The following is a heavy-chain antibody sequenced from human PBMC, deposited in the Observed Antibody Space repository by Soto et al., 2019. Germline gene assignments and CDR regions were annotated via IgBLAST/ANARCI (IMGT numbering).Heavy chain of an antibody. CDR2: IIPIFGTA. D-gene: IGHD3-9*01. J-gene: IGHJ5*02. CDR1: GGTFSSYA. CDR3: ARDSVSDYDILTGYNNWFDP. V-gene: IGHV1-69*01. Sequence: QVQLVQSGAEVKKPGSSVKVSCKASGGTFSSYAISWVRQAPGQGLEWMGGIIPIFGTANYAQKFQGRVTITADESTSTAYMELGSLRSEDTAVYYCARDSVSDYDILTGYNNWFDPWGQGTLVTVSS.